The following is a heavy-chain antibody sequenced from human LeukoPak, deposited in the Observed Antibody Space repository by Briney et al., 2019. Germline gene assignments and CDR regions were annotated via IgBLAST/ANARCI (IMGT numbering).Heavy chain of an antibody. D-gene: IGHD5-18*01. CDR1: GYTFTSYY. J-gene: IGHJ4*02. Sequence: GASVKVSCKASGYTFTSYYMHWVRQAPGQGLEWMGIINPSGGSTSYAQKFQGRVTMTRDMSTSTVYMELSSLRSEDTAVYYCARGPPSGAMVSTFDYWGQGTLVTVSS. CDR2: INPSGGST. V-gene: IGHV1-46*01. CDR3: ARGPPSGAMVSTFDY.